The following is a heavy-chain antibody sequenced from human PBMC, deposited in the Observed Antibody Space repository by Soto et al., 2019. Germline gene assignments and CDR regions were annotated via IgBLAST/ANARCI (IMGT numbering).Heavy chain of an antibody. CDR1: GVYISGSYFS. CDR3: ATYRKFFQI. J-gene: IGHJ3*02. V-gene: IGHV4-30-2*01. Sequence: SGSLSLTCAVSGVYISGSYFSWGWIRQPPGKGLEWIGFIYNSGSTYYNSSLKSRVTISVDRSKNHFFLDLTSVTAADTAVYYCATYRKFFQIWGQGTKVTVSS. CDR2: IYNSGST.